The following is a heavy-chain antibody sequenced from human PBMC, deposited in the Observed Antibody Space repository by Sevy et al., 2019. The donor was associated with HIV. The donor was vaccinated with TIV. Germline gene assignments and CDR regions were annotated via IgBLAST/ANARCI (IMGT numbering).Heavy chain of an antibody. J-gene: IGHJ4*02. V-gene: IGHV3-74*01. CDR3: AGSRYRSGLGC. CDR2: ISNDGSAT. D-gene: IGHD2-15*01. CDR1: GFTFSSYG. Sequence: GGSLRLSCAASGFTFSSYGMHWVRQGLVKGLAWVSHISNDGSATSYADSVKGRFTVSRDNAKNTLYLQMNSLRVEDTAVYYCAGSRYRSGLGCWGQRTLVTVSS.